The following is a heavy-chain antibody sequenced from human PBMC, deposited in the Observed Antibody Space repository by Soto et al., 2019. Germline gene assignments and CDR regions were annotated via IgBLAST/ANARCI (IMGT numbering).Heavy chain of an antibody. CDR3: ARDLYSYGYPDY. J-gene: IGHJ4*02. D-gene: IGHD5-18*01. Sequence: VGSLRLSCAASGFIFGAYGMHWVRQAPGKGLEWVAVMSYDGSRKYYADSVKGRFTISRDNSNNTLSLEMNSLRTEDTAVYYCARDLYSYGYPDYWGQGTLVTVSS. V-gene: IGHV3-30*03. CDR1: GFIFGAYG. CDR2: MSYDGSRK.